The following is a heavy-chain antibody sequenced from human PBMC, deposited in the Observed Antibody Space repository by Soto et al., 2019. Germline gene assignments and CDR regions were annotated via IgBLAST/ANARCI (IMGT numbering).Heavy chain of an antibody. D-gene: IGHD4-17*01. CDR1: GGTFSSYA. Sequence: QVQRVQSGAEVKKPGSSVKVACKASGGTFSSYAISWVRQAPGQGLEWMGGIIPIFGTANYAQKFQGRVTITADESKSKAYMELRSLRSEDYDVYYCARDSGGTPVALGIEVCGLGTKVTVSS. J-gene: IGHJ6*02. CDR2: IIPIFGTA. CDR3: ARDSGGTPVALGIEV. V-gene: IGHV1-69*01.